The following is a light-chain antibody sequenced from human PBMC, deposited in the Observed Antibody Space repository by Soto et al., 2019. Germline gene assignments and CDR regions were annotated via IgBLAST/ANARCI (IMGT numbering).Light chain of an antibody. J-gene: IGKJ1*01. Sequence: DVVLTQTPLTLSVTPGQPASISCKSSQDLLHSDGRTYLYWYLQKPGQPPQLLIYEVSNRFSGVPERVIGSGSGTDLTLKISRVEAEDVGVDYWMQSIRWWTFGQGTKVES. V-gene: IGKV2D-29*01. CDR3: MQSIRWWT. CDR1: QDLLHSDGRTY. CDR2: EVS.